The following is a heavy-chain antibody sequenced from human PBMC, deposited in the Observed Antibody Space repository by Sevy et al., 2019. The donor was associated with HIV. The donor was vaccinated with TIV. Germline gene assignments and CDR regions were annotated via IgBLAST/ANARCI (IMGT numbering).Heavy chain of an antibody. V-gene: IGHV1-8*01. CDR1: GYTFTTYE. D-gene: IGHD3-16*01. Sequence: ASVKVSCKASGYTFTTYEINWVRQASGQGLEWMGWMNPNSGNTGYARKFQGRVTMTRNTSISTASMELSSLRSEDTAIYCCARVCASSGGGNGMDVWGQGTTVTVSS. CDR3: ARVCASSGGGNGMDV. CDR2: MNPNSGNT. J-gene: IGHJ6*02.